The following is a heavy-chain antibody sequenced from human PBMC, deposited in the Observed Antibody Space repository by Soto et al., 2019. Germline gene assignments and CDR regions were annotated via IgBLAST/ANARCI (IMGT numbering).Heavy chain of an antibody. V-gene: IGHV4-59*01. J-gene: IGHJ4*02. D-gene: IGHD3-22*01. Sequence: SETLSLTCTVSGGSISSYYWSWIRQPPGKGLEWIGYIYYSGSTNYNPSLKSRVTISVDTSKNQFSLKLSSVTAADTAVYYCARDSSGYYHYFDYWGQGTLVTVSS. CDR2: IYYSGST. CDR1: GGSISSYY. CDR3: ARDSSGYYHYFDY.